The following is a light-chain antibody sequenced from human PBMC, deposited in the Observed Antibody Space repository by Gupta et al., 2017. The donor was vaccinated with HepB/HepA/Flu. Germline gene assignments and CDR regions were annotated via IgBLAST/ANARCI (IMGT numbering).Light chain of an antibody. V-gene: IGKV3-20*01. CDR3: QQYDDSPWT. CDR1: KSVNSNY. Sequence: ELVLTQSPGILSLSPGERATLSCRASKSVNSNYLAWFHQKPGQAPRLLIYGTTNRATGIPDRFSGSGSGTDFTLTISRLEPEDFALYYCQQYDDSPWTFGQGTKVEIK. CDR2: GTT. J-gene: IGKJ1*01.